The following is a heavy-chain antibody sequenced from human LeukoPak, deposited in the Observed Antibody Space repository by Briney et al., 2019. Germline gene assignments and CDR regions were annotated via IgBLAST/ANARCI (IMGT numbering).Heavy chain of an antibody. J-gene: IGHJ4*02. CDR1: GYTFTGYY. V-gene: IGHV1-2*02. D-gene: IGHD2-2*01. CDR2: INPSSGDT. CDR3: ARIGQPSDFVVVPSARSDLGMFDH. Sequence: ASVKVSCKTSGYTFTGYYMHWVRQGPGQGLEWMGWINPSSGDTMSAQKFQGRLTLTRDTSISTAHMELTSLRDDDSALYYCARIGQPSDFVVVPSARSDLGMFDHWGQGSLVTVSS.